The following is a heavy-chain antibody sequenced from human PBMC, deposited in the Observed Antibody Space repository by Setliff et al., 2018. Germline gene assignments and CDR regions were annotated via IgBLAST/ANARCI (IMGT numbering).Heavy chain of an antibody. CDR1: GYSISSGYY. CDR2: IYHSGST. Sequence: SETLSLTCAVSGYSISSGYYWGWIRQPPGKGLEWIGNIYHSGSTYYNPSLKSRVTISVDTSKNQFSLKLTSVTAADTAVYYCARHGLQFLEWLSAFDYWGQGTLVT. V-gene: IGHV4-38-2*01. J-gene: IGHJ4*02. CDR3: ARHGLQFLEWLSAFDY. D-gene: IGHD3-3*01.